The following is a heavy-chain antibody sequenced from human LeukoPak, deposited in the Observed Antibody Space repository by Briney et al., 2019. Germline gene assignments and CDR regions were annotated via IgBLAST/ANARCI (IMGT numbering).Heavy chain of an antibody. D-gene: IGHD3-3*01. V-gene: IGHV3-23*01. J-gene: IGHJ3*01. CDR2: ISASGGST. CDR3: ARFASPDAFDF. Sequence: GGSLRLSCATSGFTFSTYAMAWVRQAPGQGLEWVSLISASGGSTYYADSVKGRFTISRDNVKNSVDLQMNSLRAEDTAVYYCARFASPDAFDFWGQGTVVTVSS. CDR1: GFTFSTYA.